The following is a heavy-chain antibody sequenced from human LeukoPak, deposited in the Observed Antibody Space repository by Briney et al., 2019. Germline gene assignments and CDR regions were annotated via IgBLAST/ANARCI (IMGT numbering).Heavy chain of an antibody. V-gene: IGHV4-39*07. CDR3: ARVGSEYSGSYWVDY. J-gene: IGHJ4*02. D-gene: IGHD1-26*01. CDR2: IYYSGST. CDR1: GGSISSSSYY. Sequence: PSETLSLTCTVSGGSISSSSYYWGWIRQPPGKGLEWIGSIYYSGSTYYNPSLKSRVTISVDTSKNQFSLKLSSVTAADTAVYYCARVGSEYSGSYWVDYWGQGTLVTVSS.